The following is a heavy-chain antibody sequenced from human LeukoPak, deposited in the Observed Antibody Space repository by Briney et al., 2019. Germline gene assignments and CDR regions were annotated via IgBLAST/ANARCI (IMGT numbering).Heavy chain of an antibody. J-gene: IGHJ1*01. CDR2: INHSGST. CDR3: ARPSWSLGYFQH. Sequence: SETLSLTCAVYGGSFSGYYWSWIRQPPGKGLEWIGEINHSGSTNYNPSLKSRVTISVDTSKNQFSLKLSSVTAADTAVYYYARPSWSLGYFQHWGQGTLVTVSS. CDR1: GGSFSGYY. V-gene: IGHV4-34*01. D-gene: IGHD6-13*01.